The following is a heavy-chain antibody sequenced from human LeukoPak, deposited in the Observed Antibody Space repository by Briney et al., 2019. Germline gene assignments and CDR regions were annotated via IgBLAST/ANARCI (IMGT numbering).Heavy chain of an antibody. CDR2: ISYDGSNK. Sequence: GGSLRLSCAASGFTFSSYAMHWVLQAPGKGLEWVAVISYDGSNKYYADSVKGRFTISRDNSKNTLYLQMNSLRAEDTAVYYCARNREAFDIWGQGTMVTVSS. J-gene: IGHJ3*02. V-gene: IGHV3-30-3*01. CDR3: ARNREAFDI. CDR1: GFTFSSYA.